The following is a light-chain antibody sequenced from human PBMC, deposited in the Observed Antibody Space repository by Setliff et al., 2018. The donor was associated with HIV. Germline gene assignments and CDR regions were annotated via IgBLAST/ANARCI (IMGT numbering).Light chain of an antibody. Sequence: QSVLTQPASVSGSPGQSITISCTGTSSDVGGYNYVSWYQQHPGKAPKLMIYDVTKRPSGVSYRFSGSKSCNTASLTISGLQSDDEADYYCSSYTSSSTYVFGTGTKVTVL. CDR3: SSYTSSSTYV. V-gene: IGLV2-14*01. CDR1: SSDVGGYNY. CDR2: DVT. J-gene: IGLJ1*01.